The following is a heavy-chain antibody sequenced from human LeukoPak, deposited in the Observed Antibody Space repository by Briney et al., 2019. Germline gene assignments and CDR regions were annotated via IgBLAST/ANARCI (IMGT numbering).Heavy chain of an antibody. J-gene: IGHJ4*02. CDR1: GFTFSSYE. Sequence: GGSLRLSCAASGFTFSSYEMNWVRQAPGKGLEWVSYISSSGSTRYYAGSVKGRFTISRDNAKSSLYLQRNSLRAEDTAVCYCARDRGGYYYDSSGYLDYWGQGTLVTVSS. CDR2: ISSSGSTR. CDR3: ARDRGGYYYDSSGYLDY. D-gene: IGHD3-22*01. V-gene: IGHV3-48*03.